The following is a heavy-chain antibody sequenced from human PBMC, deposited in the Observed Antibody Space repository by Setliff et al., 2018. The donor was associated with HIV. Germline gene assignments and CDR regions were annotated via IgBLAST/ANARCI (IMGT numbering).Heavy chain of an antibody. CDR3: AKDYTATFWEYNWFDL. CDR2: ISGSGGST. CDR1: GFTFSNFW. D-gene: IGHD3-3*01. V-gene: IGHV3-23*01. Sequence: GGSLRLSCAASGFTFSNFWMDWVRQAPGKGLEWVSVISGSGGSTFYADSVKGRFTISRDNAKNSLFLQMDRLRAEDTGLYFCAKDYTATFWEYNWFDLWGQGILVTVSS. J-gene: IGHJ5*02.